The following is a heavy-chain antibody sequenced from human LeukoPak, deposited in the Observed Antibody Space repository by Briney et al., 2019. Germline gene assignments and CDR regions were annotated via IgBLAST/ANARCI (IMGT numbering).Heavy chain of an antibody. Sequence: PSETLSLTCTVFGGSITNYYWSWIRQPPGKGLEWIGYIYYTGSTNYNPSLRSRVTISVDTSKNQLSPKLTSVTPADTAVYYCARKAAAGIPPLYNWFDPWGQGTLVTVSA. V-gene: IGHV4-59*01. CDR2: IYYTGST. J-gene: IGHJ5*02. CDR3: ARKAAAGIPPLYNWFDP. D-gene: IGHD6-13*01. CDR1: GGSITNYY.